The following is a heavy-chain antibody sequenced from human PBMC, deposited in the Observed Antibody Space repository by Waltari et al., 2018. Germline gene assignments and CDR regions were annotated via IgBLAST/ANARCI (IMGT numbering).Heavy chain of an antibody. V-gene: IGHV1-2*02. CDR3: ARDRHGDPEYFFEY. Sequence: QVQLVPTGAEMQKPGTSVKVSCKTDGYTFTGYYLHGLHKAPGQGLEWMGCINPNSGGTNYAQKFQGRVTITRDTSISTAYMELSRLRSDDTAVYYCARDRHGDPEYFFEYWGQGTLVTVSS. D-gene: IGHD7-27*01. CDR1: GYTFTGYY. J-gene: IGHJ4*02. CDR2: INPNSGGT.